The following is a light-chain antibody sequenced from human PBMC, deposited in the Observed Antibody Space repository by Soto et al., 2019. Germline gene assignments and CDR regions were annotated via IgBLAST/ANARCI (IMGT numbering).Light chain of an antibody. CDR1: SSEFATYNL. V-gene: IGLV2-23*02. J-gene: IGLJ6*01. CDR3: CSYASYSIV. CDR2: EDS. Sequence: QSALTQPASVSGSPGQSITISCTGASSEFATYNLVSWYQHHPGKAPKLVIFEDSKRPSGVSGRFSGSKSGNTASLTISGLQADDTADYYCCSYASYSIVFGTGTKLTVL.